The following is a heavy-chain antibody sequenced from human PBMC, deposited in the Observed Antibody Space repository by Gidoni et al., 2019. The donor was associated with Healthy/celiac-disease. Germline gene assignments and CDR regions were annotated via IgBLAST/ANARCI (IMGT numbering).Heavy chain of an antibody. V-gene: IGHV3-74*01. D-gene: IGHD2-8*01. CDR3: ARDALKGDWFDP. J-gene: IGHJ5*02. CDR2: INSDGSST. Sequence: EVQLVESGGGLVQPGGSLRLSCAASGFTFRSYWMHWVRQAPGKGLVWVSRINSDGSSTSYADSVKGRFTISRDNAKNTLYLQMNSLRAEDTAVYYCARDALKGDWFDPWGQGTLVTVSS. CDR1: GFTFRSYW.